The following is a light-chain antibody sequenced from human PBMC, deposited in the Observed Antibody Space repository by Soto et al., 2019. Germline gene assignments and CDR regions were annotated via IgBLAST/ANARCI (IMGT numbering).Light chain of an antibody. Sequence: QSALTQPASVSVSPGQSITISCIGTTSDVGNYNYLSWFQQHHGKVPKLGIYDVSDRPSGVSDRFSGSKSGHTASLTISGLQAEEEADYYCSSYTSSSTQVFGTGTKITVL. V-gene: IGLV2-14*01. CDR1: TSDVGNYNY. CDR2: DVS. J-gene: IGLJ1*01. CDR3: SSYTSSSTQV.